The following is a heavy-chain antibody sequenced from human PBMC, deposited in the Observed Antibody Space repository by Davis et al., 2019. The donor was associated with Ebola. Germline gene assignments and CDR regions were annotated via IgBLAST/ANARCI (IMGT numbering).Heavy chain of an antibody. V-gene: IGHV3-30*03. CDR2: ISYDGSEK. CDR1: GFTFSRFG. Sequence: PAGSLRLSCAASGFTFSRFGMHWVRQPPGKGLEWLTYISYDGSEKFYADSVKGRFSISRDNSKNTLFLQLNGLSDDDTAVYYCARRADYWGQGTLVTVSS. J-gene: IGHJ4*02. CDR3: ARRADY.